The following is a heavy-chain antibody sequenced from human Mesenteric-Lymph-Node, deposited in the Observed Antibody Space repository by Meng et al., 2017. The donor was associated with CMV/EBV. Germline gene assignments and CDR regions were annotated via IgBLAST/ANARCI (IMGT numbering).Heavy chain of an antibody. CDR2: IYSGGST. Sequence: GESLKISCAASGFTVSSNYMSWVRQAPGKGLEWVSVIYSGGSTYYADSVKGRFTISRDNSKNTLYLQMNSLRAEDTAVYYCVRWFDPWGQGTLVTVSS. CDR1: GFTVSSNY. J-gene: IGHJ5*02. V-gene: IGHV3-53*01. CDR3: VRWFDP.